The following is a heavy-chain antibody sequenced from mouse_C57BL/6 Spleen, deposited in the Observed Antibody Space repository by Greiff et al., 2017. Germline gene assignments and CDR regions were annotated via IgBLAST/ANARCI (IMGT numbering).Heavy chain of an antibody. V-gene: IGHV3-6*01. Sequence: EVKLQESGPGLVKPSQSLSLTCSVTGYSITSGYYWNWIRQFPGNKLEWMGYISYDGSNNYNPSLKKRISITRDTSKNQFFLKLNSVTTEDTATCYCARDLGLVLWGQGTSVTVSS. CDR3: ARDLGLVL. D-gene: IGHD3-1*01. CDR1: GYSITSGYY. CDR2: ISYDGSN. J-gene: IGHJ4*01.